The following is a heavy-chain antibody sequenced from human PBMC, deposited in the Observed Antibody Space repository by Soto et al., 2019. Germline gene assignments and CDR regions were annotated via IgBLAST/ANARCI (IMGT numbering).Heavy chain of an antibody. V-gene: IGHV4-39*01. D-gene: IGHD2-15*01. CDR3: AKDASCYSCGA. CDR1: GGSISSSNFY. Sequence: QLQLQESGPGLVKPSETLSLTCAVSGGSISSSNFYWGWFRQPPGKGLEWLGRIRYGGSTYYSPSLESRVTISVDTSKNQFSLNVSSVTAADTAVYYCAKDASCYSCGAWGQGALVTVSS. J-gene: IGHJ4*02. CDR2: IRYGGST.